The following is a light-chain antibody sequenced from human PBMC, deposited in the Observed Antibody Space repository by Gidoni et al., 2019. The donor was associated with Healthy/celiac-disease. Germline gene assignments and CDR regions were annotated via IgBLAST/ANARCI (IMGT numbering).Light chain of an antibody. J-gene: IGKJ3*01. Sequence: EIVLTQSPATLSLSPGERATLSCRASQSVSSYLAWYQQKPGQAPKLLIYDASNRATGIPARFSGSESGTDFTLTISGLEPEDFAVYYCQQRSRFGPGTKVDIK. CDR2: DAS. V-gene: IGKV3-11*01. CDR1: QSVSSY. CDR3: QQRSR.